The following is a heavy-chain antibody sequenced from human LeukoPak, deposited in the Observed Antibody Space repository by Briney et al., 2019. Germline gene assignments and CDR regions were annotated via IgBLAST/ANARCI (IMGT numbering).Heavy chain of an antibody. Sequence: GASVKVSCKASGYTFSNYGISWVRQAPGQGLEWMGWISAYNGNTNYAQKLQGRVTMTTDTPTRTAYMELRSLRSDDTAVYYCVRDYKGYSGYDGFDYWGQGTLVTVSS. V-gene: IGHV1-18*01. CDR1: GYTFSNYG. CDR2: ISAYNGNT. J-gene: IGHJ4*02. D-gene: IGHD5-12*01. CDR3: VRDYKGYSGYDGFDY.